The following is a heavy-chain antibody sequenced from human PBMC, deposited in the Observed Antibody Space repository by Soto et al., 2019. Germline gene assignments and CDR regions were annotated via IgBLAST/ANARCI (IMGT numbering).Heavy chain of an antibody. J-gene: IGHJ4*02. CDR3: VRRGSETGWYFDQ. CDR1: GFTFYRYD. CDR2: ISGSGGRI. D-gene: IGHD6-19*01. Sequence: EVQLLESGGGLVQPGGSLRLSCAASGFTFYRYDMFWVRQTPWRGLEWVSFISGSGGRIEYGDFVRGRFTASRDNAEDTLSLQMNTLASDDTGVYYCVRRGSETGWYFDQWGQGTLVVVSS. V-gene: IGHV3-23*02.